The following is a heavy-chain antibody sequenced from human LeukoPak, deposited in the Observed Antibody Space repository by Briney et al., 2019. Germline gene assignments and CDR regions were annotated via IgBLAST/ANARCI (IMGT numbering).Heavy chain of an antibody. J-gene: IGHJ6*02. V-gene: IGHV4-30-2*01. CDR3: ARDPWMATIAGYYYYGMDV. D-gene: IGHD5-24*01. CDR1: GGSISSGGYS. Sequence: SQTLSLTCAVSGGSISSGGYSWSWIRQPPGKGLEWIGYIYHSGSTYYNPSLKSRVTISVDRSKNQFSLKLSSVTAADTAVYYCARDPWMATIAGYYYYGMDVWGQGTTVTVSS. CDR2: IYHSGST.